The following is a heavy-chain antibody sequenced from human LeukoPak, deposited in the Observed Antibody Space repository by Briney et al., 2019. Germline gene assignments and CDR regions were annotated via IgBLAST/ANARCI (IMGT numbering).Heavy chain of an antibody. Sequence: GGSLRLSCAASGFTFSSYALSWARQAPGKGLEWVSAISGSGGSTYSADSVKGRFTISRDNSKNTLYLQMNSLRAEDTAVYYCARGDQDYGLDVWGQGTTVAVSS. D-gene: IGHD5-24*01. CDR2: ISGSGGST. CDR3: ARGDQDYGLDV. V-gene: IGHV3-23*01. J-gene: IGHJ6*02. CDR1: GFTFSSYA.